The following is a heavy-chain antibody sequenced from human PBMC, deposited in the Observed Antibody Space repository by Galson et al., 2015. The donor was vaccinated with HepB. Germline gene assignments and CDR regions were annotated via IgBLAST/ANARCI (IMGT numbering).Heavy chain of an antibody. D-gene: IGHD2-15*01. CDR1: GYTFTSYA. J-gene: IGHJ4*02. CDR3: ARGRGRGYCSGGSCYFDY. V-gene: IGHV1-3*01. CDR2: INAGNGNT. Sequence: SVKVSCKAYGYTFTSYAMHWVRQAPGQRLEWMGWINAGNGNTKYSQKFQGRVTITRETSASTAYMELGSLRSEDTAVYYCARGRGRGYCSGGSCYFDYWGQGTLVTVSS.